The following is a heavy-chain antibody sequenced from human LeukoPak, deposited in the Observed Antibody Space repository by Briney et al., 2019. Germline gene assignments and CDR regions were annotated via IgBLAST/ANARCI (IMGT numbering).Heavy chain of an antibody. D-gene: IGHD1-20*01. V-gene: IGHV1-69*04. CDR3: ASEPSRLDNWDGDS. CDR2: IIPILGIA. Sequence: ASVKVSCKASGGTFSSYAISWVRQAPGQGLEWMGRIIPILGIANYAPKFQDRLTITAGKSTGTAYMELNSLRSEDTAMYYCASEPSRLDNWDGDSWGQGTLAAVSS. J-gene: IGHJ4*02. CDR1: GGTFSSYA.